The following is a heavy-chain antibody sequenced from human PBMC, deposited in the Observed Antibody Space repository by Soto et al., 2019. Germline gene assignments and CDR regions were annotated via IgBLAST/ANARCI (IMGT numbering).Heavy chain of an antibody. V-gene: IGHV4-59*01. D-gene: IGHD1-7*01. J-gene: IGHJ3*02. CDR2: IYYSGST. CDR3: ARDSLTGTTNAFDI. Sequence: SETLSLTCTVSGGSISSYYWSWIRQPPGKGLEWIGYIYYSGSTNYNPSLKSRVTISVDTSKNQFSLKLSSVTAADTAVYYCARDSLTGTTNAFDIWGQGTMVTVSS. CDR1: GGSISSYY.